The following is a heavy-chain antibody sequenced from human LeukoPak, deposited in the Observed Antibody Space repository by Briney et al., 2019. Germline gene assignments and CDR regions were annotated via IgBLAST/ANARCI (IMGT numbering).Heavy chain of an antibody. CDR3: ARAPSLGRGTDAFDI. Sequence: SETLSLTCAVYGGSFSGYYWSWIRQPPGKGLEWIGEINHSGSTNYNPSLKSRVTISVDTSKNQFPLKLSSVTAADTAVYYCARAPSLGRGTDAFDIWGQGTMVTVSS. CDR1: GGSFSGYY. CDR2: INHSGST. J-gene: IGHJ3*02. V-gene: IGHV4-34*01. D-gene: IGHD3-16*01.